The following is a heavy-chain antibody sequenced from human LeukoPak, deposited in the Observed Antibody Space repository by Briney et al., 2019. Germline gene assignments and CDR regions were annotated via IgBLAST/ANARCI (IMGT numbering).Heavy chain of an antibody. CDR3: AKDRYSYGYLFPYFDY. J-gene: IGHJ4*02. CDR1: GFTFSSYA. V-gene: IGHV3-23*01. Sequence: GGSLRLSCAASGFTFSSYAMSWVRQALGKGLEWVSAISGSGGSTYYADSVKGRFTISRDNSKNTLYLQMNSLRAEDTAVYYCAKDRYSYGYLFPYFDYWGQGTLVTVSS. D-gene: IGHD5-18*01. CDR2: ISGSGGST.